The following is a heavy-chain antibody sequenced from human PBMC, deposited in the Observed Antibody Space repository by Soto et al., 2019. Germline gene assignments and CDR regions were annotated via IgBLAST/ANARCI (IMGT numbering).Heavy chain of an antibody. Sequence: SETLCLTCTVSGSSISSSSYYWGWIRQPPGRGLEWIGSIYYSGSTYYNPSLKSRVTISVDTSKNQFSLKLSSVTAADTAVYYCARQGYTGDRTYYYYYGMDVWGQGTTVTVSS. CDR3: ARQGYTGDRTYYYYYGMDV. V-gene: IGHV4-39*01. J-gene: IGHJ6*02. D-gene: IGHD6-13*01. CDR1: GSSISSSSYY. CDR2: IYYSGST.